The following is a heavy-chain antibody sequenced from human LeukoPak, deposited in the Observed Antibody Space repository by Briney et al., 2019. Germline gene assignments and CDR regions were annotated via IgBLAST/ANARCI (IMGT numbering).Heavy chain of an antibody. V-gene: IGHV4-59*12. CDR1: GGSISSYY. D-gene: IGHD4-17*01. CDR3: ARGNDYGVLFDY. CDR2: IYYSGST. Sequence: SEALSLTCTVSGGSISSYYWSWIRQPPGKGLEWIGYIYYSGSTNYNPSLKSRVTISVDTSKNQFSLKPSSVTAADTAVYYCARGNDYGVLFDYWGQGTLVTVSS. J-gene: IGHJ4*02.